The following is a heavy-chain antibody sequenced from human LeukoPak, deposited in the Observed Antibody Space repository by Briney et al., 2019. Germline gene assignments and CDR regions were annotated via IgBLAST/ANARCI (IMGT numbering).Heavy chain of an antibody. CDR3: ARASRGYYSGLWRD. Sequence: SETLSLNCTVSGGSISRYHWRWMRQPPGKGLVWIGYIYYSGSTNYNPSLKSRVTISVDTSKNQFSLKLSSVTAADTAVYYCARASRGYYSGLWRDWGQGTLVTVSS. J-gene: IGHJ4*02. CDR2: IYYSGST. V-gene: IGHV4-59*12. CDR1: GGSISRYH. D-gene: IGHD3-22*01.